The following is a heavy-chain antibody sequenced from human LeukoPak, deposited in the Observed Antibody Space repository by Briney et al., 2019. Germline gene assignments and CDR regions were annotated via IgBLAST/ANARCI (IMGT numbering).Heavy chain of an antibody. Sequence: PSETLSLTGTVSGGSMSNSSYYWGWIRQPPGKRLEWIGSIYYTGTTQYNPSFKSRVTISVDTSKNQFSLKLSSVTAADTAVYYCARTPQYYYDSSGYWRRYYYYYYMDVWGKGTTVTVSS. CDR3: ARTPQYYYDSSGYWRRYYYYYYMDV. V-gene: IGHV4-39*07. D-gene: IGHD3-22*01. J-gene: IGHJ6*03. CDR2: IYYTGTT. CDR1: GGSMSNSSYY.